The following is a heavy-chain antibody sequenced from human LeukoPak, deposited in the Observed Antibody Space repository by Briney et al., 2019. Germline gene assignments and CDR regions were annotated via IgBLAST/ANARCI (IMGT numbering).Heavy chain of an antibody. CDR1: GGSISSSSYY. J-gene: IGHJ5*02. D-gene: IGHD6-13*01. CDR3: ARRGGGIAAAGMGWFYP. CDR2: IYYSGST. V-gene: IGHV4-39*01. Sequence: SETLSLTCTVSGGSISSSSYYWGWLRQPPGKGLEWIGSIYYSGSTYYNPSLKSRFTISVDTSKNQFSLKLSSVTAADTAVYYCARRGGGIAAAGMGWFYPWGQGTLVTVSS.